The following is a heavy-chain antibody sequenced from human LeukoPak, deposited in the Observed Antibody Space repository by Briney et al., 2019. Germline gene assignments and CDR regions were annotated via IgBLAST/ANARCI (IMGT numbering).Heavy chain of an antibody. Sequence: PGMSLRLSCAASGFTLRNYGMHWVRQAPGKGLEWVAVIWYDGSQKYSADSVKGRFAISRDNSKNTLYLQMNSLRVEDTAVYHCARGYYYGSGSPGPYGMDVWGQGTTVTVSS. CDR1: GFTLRNYG. D-gene: IGHD3-10*01. J-gene: IGHJ6*02. CDR2: IWYDGSQK. V-gene: IGHV3-33*01. CDR3: ARGYYYGSGSPGPYGMDV.